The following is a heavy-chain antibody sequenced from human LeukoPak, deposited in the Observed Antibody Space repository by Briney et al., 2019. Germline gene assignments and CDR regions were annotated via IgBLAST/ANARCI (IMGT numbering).Heavy chain of an antibody. V-gene: IGHV3-48*01. Sequence: GGSLRLSCAASGFTVSSNYMSWVRQAPGKGLEWVSYISSSSSTIYYADSVKGRFTISRDNAKNSLYLQMNSLRAEDTAVYYCATEIAAAGTRVFDYWGQGTLVTVSS. CDR1: GFTVSSNY. CDR2: ISSSSSTI. J-gene: IGHJ4*02. CDR3: ATEIAAAGTRVFDY. D-gene: IGHD6-13*01.